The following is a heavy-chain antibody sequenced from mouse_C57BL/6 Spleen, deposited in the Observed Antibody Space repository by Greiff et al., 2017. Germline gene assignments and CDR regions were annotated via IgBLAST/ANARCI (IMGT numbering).Heavy chain of an antibody. CDR2: IDPSDSYN. V-gene: IGHV1-50*01. CDR3: GRRGGLCPYAMDY. Sequence: QVQLQQPGAELVKPGASVKLSCKASGYTFTSYWMQWVKQRPGQGLEWIGEIDPSDSYNNYNQKFKGKATLTVDTSSSTAYMQLSSLTSEDSAVYYCGRRGGLCPYAMDYWGQGTSVTVSS. D-gene: IGHD1-1*01. CDR1: GYTFTSYW. J-gene: IGHJ4*01.